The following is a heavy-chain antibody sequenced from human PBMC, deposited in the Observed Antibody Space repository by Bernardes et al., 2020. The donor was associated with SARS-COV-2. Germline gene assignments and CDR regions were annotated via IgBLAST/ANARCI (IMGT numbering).Heavy chain of an antibody. Sequence: GGSLRLSCASSGFTFSDYYMSWIRQAPGKGLEWVSYISSSSSYTNYADSVKGRFTISRDNAKNSLYLQMNSLRAEDTAVYYCARGIHLGELVDYWGQGTLVTVSS. J-gene: IGHJ4*02. V-gene: IGHV3-11*03. CDR1: GFTFSDYY. CDR2: ISSSSSYT. CDR3: ARGIHLGELVDY. D-gene: IGHD3-16*01.